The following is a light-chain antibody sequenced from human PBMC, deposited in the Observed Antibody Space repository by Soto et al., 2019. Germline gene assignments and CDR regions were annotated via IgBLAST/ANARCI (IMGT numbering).Light chain of an antibody. V-gene: IGKV3-20*01. Sequence: EIVLTQSPGTLSLSPGERATLSCRASQSVSSSYLAWYQQKPGQAPRLLIYGASSRATGIPVRFSGSGSGTDFTLTISRLEPEDFVVYYCQQYGSSPYTFGQGTKLEIK. J-gene: IGKJ2*01. CDR3: QQYGSSPYT. CDR1: QSVSSSY. CDR2: GAS.